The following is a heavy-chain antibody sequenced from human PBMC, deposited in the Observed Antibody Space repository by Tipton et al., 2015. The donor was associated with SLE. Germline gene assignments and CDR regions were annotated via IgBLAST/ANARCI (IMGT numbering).Heavy chain of an antibody. Sequence: LRLSCTVSGGSVSSGISYWSWIRQPPGKGLEWMGYIYYIDNTNYNPSLKSRVTISIDTSKNQFSLKLTSVTAADTAVYYCATDPRQGRGAHCQHWGQGTLVTVSS. CDR3: ATDPRQGRGAHCQH. CDR1: GGSVSSGISY. D-gene: IGHD3-10*01. V-gene: IGHV4-61*01. J-gene: IGHJ1*01. CDR2: IYYIDNT.